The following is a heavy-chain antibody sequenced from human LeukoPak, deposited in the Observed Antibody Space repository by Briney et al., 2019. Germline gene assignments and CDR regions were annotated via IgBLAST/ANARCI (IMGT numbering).Heavy chain of an antibody. J-gene: IGHJ3*01. Sequence: PGGSLRLSCSASGFTFSFYAMGWVRQAPGKGLEYVSAISSNGGSTYYADSVKGRFTISHDNSKNTLYLQMSSLRADDTAVYYCVKGFPHYYDSSGFGAFDVWGQGPIVTVSS. D-gene: IGHD3-22*01. CDR1: GFTFSFYA. V-gene: IGHV3-64D*09. CDR3: VKGFPHYYDSSGFGAFDV. CDR2: ISSNGGST.